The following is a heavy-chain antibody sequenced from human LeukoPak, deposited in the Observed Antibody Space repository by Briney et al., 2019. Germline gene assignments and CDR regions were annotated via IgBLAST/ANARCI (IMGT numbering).Heavy chain of an antibody. CDR2: ITRSGTDT. D-gene: IGHD1-26*01. V-gene: IGHV3-23*01. J-gene: IGHJ4*02. Sequence: PGGSLRLSCEASGFTFSTYAMYWVRQAPGRGLEWVSGITRSGTDTYYADSVKGRFTTSRDNSKNTLYLQMNSLRAEDTAVYYCTRHVVGATETFDYWGQGTLVTVSS. CDR1: GFTFSTYA. CDR3: TRHVVGATETFDY.